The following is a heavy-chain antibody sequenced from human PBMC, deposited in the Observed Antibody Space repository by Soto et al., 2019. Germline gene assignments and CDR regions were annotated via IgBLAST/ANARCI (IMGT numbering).Heavy chain of an antibody. V-gene: IGHV3-23*01. Sequence: PVGSLRLSCAASGFPFSSYSMSWVRQAPGKGLEWVSAISGSGASTYYADSVKGRFTISRDNSKNTLYLQMNSLRAEDTAVYYCAKDILRYHSNTWFDPWGQGTLVTVSS. CDR2: ISGSGAST. D-gene: IGHD1-1*01. J-gene: IGHJ5*02. CDR3: AKDILRYHSNTWFDP. CDR1: GFPFSSYS.